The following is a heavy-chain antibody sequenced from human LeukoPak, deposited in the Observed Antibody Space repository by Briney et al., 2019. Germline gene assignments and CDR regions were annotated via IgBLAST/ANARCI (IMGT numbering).Heavy chain of an antibody. V-gene: IGHV3-23*01. Sequence: GGSLRLSCAASGFTFSSYNMNWVRQAPGKGLEWVSSISGSGGSTYYADSVKGRFTISRDNSKNTLYLQMNSLRAEDTAVYYCAKIAILRFLEWSDYWGQGTLVTVSS. D-gene: IGHD3-3*01. CDR3: AKIAILRFLEWSDY. CDR1: GFTFSSYN. J-gene: IGHJ4*02. CDR2: ISGSGGST.